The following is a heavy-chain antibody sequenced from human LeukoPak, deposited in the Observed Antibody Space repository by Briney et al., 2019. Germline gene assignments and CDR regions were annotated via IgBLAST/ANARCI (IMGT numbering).Heavy chain of an antibody. Sequence: SETLSLTCTVSGSSINNNFRTWIRQPPGKGLEWIGYIYSSGSANYNPSIKSRVIISGDTSKNQISLKLTSVTAADTAVYFCARHRDYYDTWGRGTLVTVSS. J-gene: IGHJ4*01. CDR1: GSSINNNF. V-gene: IGHV4-59*08. CDR3: ARHRDYYDT. D-gene: IGHD3-22*01. CDR2: IYSSGSA.